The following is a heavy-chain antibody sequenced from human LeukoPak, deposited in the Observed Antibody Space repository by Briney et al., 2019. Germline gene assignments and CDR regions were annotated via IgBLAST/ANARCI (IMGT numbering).Heavy chain of an antibody. CDR3: ARDSYSGRRPPFDY. V-gene: IGHV4-4*08. D-gene: IGHD1-26*01. J-gene: IGHJ4*02. Sequence: PSETLSLTCTVSGGSISNYYWSWIRQSPGKGLEWLGYIYSSGSTNYNPSLKSRVTISVDTSKNQFSLRLSSVTAADTAVYYCARDSYSGRRPPFDYWGQGTLVTVSS. CDR1: GGSISNYY. CDR2: IYSSGST.